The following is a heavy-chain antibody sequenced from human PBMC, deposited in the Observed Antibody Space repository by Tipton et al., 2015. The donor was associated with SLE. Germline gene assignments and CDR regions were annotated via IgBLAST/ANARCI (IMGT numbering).Heavy chain of an antibody. CDR3: ARREDYYYYGMDV. V-gene: IGHV4-59*08. CDR2: IYYSGST. J-gene: IGHJ6*02. CDR1: GGSISSDY. Sequence: LRLSCTVSGGSISSDYWSWIRQPPGKGLEWIGYIYYSGSTNYNPSLKSRVTISVDTSKNQFSLQLSSVTAADTAVYYCARREDYYYYGMDVWGQGTTVTVSS.